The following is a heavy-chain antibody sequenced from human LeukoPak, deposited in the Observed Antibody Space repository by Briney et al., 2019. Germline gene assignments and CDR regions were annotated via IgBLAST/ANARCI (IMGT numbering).Heavy chain of an antibody. CDR1: GFTFSSYS. Sequence: GGSLRLSCAASGFTFSSYSMNWVRQAPGKGLEWVSSISSSSSYIYYADSVKGRFTISRDNAKNSLYLQMNSLRAEDTAVYYCARIPHYSPYDFWSGYSPQYYFDYWGQGTLVTVSS. J-gene: IGHJ4*02. CDR3: ARIPHYSPYDFWSGYSPQYYFDY. D-gene: IGHD3-3*01. V-gene: IGHV3-21*01. CDR2: ISSSSSYI.